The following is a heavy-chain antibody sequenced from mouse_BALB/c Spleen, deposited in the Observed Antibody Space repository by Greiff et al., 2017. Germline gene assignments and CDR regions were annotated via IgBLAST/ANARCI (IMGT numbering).Heavy chain of an antibody. J-gene: IGHJ3*01. D-gene: IGHD2-4*01. Sequence: VQLQQSGAELVRPGTSVKVSCKASGYAFTNYLIEWVKQRPGQGLEWIGVINPGSGGTNYNEKFKGKATLTADKSSSTAYMQLSSLTSDDSAVYFCARDYDGAWFAYWGQGTLVTVSA. CDR1: GYAFTNYL. V-gene: IGHV1-54*01. CDR2: INPGSGGT. CDR3: ARDYDGAWFAY.